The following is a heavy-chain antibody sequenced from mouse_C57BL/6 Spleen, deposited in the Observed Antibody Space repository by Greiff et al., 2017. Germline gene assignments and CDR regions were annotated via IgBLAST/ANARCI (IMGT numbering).Heavy chain of an antibody. J-gene: IGHJ2*01. CDR2: IYPGDGDT. CDR3: ARSHDYDSFDY. Sequence: VQLQQSGPELVKPGASVKISCKASGYASSSSWMNWVKQRPGKGLEWIGRIYPGDGDTNYNGKFKGKATLTADKSSSTAYMQLSSLTSEDSAVYFCARSHDYDSFDYWGQGTTLTVSS. V-gene: IGHV1-82*01. D-gene: IGHD2-4*01. CDR1: GYASSSSW.